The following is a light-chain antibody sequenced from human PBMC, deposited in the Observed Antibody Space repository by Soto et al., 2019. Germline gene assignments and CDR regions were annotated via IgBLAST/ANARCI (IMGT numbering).Light chain of an antibody. Sequence: DIVMTQSPLSLTVTPGEPASISCRSSQSLLHTNGYHYLVWYMQKPGQSPQLLIYLGSNRASGVPDRFSGSGLGTDFTLNISRVEAEDVGVYYCMQALQSPWTFGQGTKVEIK. CDR2: LGS. J-gene: IGKJ1*01. V-gene: IGKV2-28*01. CDR3: MQALQSPWT. CDR1: QSLLHTNGYHY.